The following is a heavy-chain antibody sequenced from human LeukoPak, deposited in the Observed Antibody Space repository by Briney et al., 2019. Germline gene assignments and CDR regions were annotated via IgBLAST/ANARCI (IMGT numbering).Heavy chain of an antibody. CDR3: ARDRGYYGSGSYYTYYLDY. CDR2: ISATGGST. D-gene: IGHD3-10*01. V-gene: IGHV3-23*01. J-gene: IGHJ4*02. CDR1: GFTFSSYA. Sequence: GGSLRLSCAASGFTFSSYAMSWVRQAPGKGLEWVSSISATGGSTYYADSVKGRSTTSRDNSKNTLYLQMNSLRAEDTAVYYCARDRGYYGSGSYYTYYLDYWGQGTLVTVSS.